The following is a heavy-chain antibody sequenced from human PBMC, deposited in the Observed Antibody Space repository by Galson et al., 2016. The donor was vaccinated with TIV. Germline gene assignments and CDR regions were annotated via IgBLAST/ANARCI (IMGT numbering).Heavy chain of an antibody. CDR1: GFTFSGHA. J-gene: IGHJ4*02. Sequence: SLRLSCAASGFTFSGHAMSWVRQAPGKGLEWVSAISVSGGSTYYADAVKGRFTISRDNPKNTLYLQMSSLRADDTAVYFCAKMDSSGFDYVRRFDFWGQGTLATVSS. V-gene: IGHV3-23*01. CDR3: AKMDSSGFDYVRRFDF. D-gene: IGHD3-22*01. CDR2: ISVSGGST.